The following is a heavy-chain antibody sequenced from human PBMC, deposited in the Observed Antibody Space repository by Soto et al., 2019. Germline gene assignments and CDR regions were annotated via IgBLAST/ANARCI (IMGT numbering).Heavy chain of an antibody. CDR2: IIPILGIA. V-gene: IGHV1-69*02. CDR3: AIYGENWYFDL. CDR1: GGTLSSYT. D-gene: IGHD4-17*01. J-gene: IGHJ2*01. Sequence: GASVKVSCKASGGTLSSYTISWVRQAPGQGLEWMGRIIPILGIANYAQKFQGRVTITADKSTSTAYMELSSLRSEDTAAYYCAIYGENWYFDLWGRGTLVTVSS.